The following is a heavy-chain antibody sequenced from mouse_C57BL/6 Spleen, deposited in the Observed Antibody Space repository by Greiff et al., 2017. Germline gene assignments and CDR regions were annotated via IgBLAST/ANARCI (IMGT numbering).Heavy chain of an antibody. V-gene: IGHV5-6*01. J-gene: IGHJ2*01. CDR3: ARLERNYFDY. CDR1: GFTFSSYG. CDR2: ISSGGSYT. Sequence: EVKLMEPGGDLVKPGGSLKLSCAASGFTFSSYGMSWVRQTPDQRLEWVATISSGGSYTYYPDSVKGRFTISRDNAKNTLYLQMSSLKSEDTAMYYCARLERNYFDYWGQGTTLTVSS.